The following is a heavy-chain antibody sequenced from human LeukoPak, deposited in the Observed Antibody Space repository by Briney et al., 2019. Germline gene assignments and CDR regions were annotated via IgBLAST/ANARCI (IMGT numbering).Heavy chain of an antibody. V-gene: IGHV4-4*07. CDR3: ASGYSSGWPDY. D-gene: IGHD6-19*01. J-gene: IGHJ4*02. CDR2: IYTSGST. CDR1: GGTISSYY. Sequence: WETLSLTCTVSGGTISSYYWSWIRQPAGKGLEWIGRIYTSGSTNYNPSLKSRVTMSVDTSKNQFSLKLSSVTAADTAVYYCASGYSSGWPDYWGQGTLVTVSS.